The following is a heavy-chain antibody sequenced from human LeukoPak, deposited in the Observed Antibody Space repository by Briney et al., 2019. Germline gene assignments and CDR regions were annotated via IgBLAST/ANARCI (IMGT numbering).Heavy chain of an antibody. D-gene: IGHD3-16*01. CDR3: ATGDVYDYVWGSYPRY. Sequence: GASVKVSCKVSGYTLTELSMHWVRQAPGKGLEWMGGFDPEDGETIYAQKFRGRVTMTEDTSTDTAYMELSSLRSEDTAVYYCATGDVYDYVWGSYPRYWGQGTLVTVSS. V-gene: IGHV1-24*01. CDR1: GYTLTELS. J-gene: IGHJ4*02. CDR2: FDPEDGET.